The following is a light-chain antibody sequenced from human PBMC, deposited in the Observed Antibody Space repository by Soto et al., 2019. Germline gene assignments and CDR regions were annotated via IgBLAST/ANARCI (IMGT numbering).Light chain of an antibody. J-gene: IGLJ1*01. V-gene: IGLV1-51*01. CDR2: DND. Sequence: QSVLTQPPSVSAAPGQKVTVSCSGSSSNIGNTFVSWYQQLPGAAPKLLISDNDKRPSGIPDRFSGSKSGTSATLGITGLQTGDEADYYCAAWDNRLNTVVFGSGTKLTVL. CDR1: SSNIGNTF. CDR3: AAWDNRLNTVV.